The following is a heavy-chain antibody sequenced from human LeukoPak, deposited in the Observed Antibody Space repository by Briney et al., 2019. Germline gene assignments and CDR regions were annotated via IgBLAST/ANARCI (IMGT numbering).Heavy chain of an antibody. D-gene: IGHD1-1*01. Sequence: GRSLRPSCVASGFTFISYWMTWVRQAPGKGLGWVAQISQDGTESYSVDSVRGRFTISRDNAKNTVYLQMNSLRPEDTAVYYCARDSTGTVFDLWGQGTLVTVSS. CDR1: GFTFISYW. CDR2: ISQDGTES. CDR3: ARDSTGTVFDL. J-gene: IGHJ4*02. V-gene: IGHV3-7*04.